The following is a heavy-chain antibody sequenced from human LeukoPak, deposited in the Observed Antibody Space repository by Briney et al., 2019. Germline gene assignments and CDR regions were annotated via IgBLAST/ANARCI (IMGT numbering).Heavy chain of an antibody. CDR2: ISNDLSTI. CDR1: GFTFSTYS. CDR3: ARARGGRTYSETGGYPVFDN. Sequence: RGSLRLSCAGSGFTFSTYSMHWVRQPPGKGLEWISYISNDLSTIHYAASVKGRFTISRDNARNSLYLQMDSLRAEDTAVYFCARARGGRTYSETGGYPVFDNWGQGTLVTVSS. D-gene: IGHD2-8*02. J-gene: IGHJ4*02. V-gene: IGHV3-48*04.